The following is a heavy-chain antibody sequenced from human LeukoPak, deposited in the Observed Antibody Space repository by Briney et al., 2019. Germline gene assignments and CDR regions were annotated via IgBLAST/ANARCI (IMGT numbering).Heavy chain of an antibody. CDR3: VRGHDSFDY. Sequence: GGSLRLSCFVSGVTFSDHYMDWVRQAAGKGLEWVGRSRNKDHMYSTEYAASVAGRFTISTDLSKNSLYLQMNSLKVEDTAIYYCVRGHDSFDYWGQGTQVTVSS. CDR2: SRNKDHMYST. D-gene: IGHD1-1*01. V-gene: IGHV3-72*01. J-gene: IGHJ4*02. CDR1: GVTFSDHY.